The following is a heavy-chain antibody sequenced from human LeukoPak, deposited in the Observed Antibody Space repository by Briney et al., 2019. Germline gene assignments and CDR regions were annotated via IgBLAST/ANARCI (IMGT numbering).Heavy chain of an antibody. Sequence: ASVKVSCKASGYTFTSYDINWVRQATGQGLEWMGWMNPNSGNTGYAQKFQGRVTMTRNTSISTAYMELSSLRSEDTAVYYCARVLRITMVRGVILHYWGQGTLVTVSS. D-gene: IGHD3-10*01. CDR3: ARVLRITMVRGVILHY. CDR2: MNPNSGNT. J-gene: IGHJ4*02. V-gene: IGHV1-8*01. CDR1: GYTFTSYD.